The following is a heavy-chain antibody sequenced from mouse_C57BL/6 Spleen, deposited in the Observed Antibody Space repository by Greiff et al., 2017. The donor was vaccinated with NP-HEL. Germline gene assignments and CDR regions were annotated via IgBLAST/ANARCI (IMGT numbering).Heavy chain of an antibody. J-gene: IGHJ4*01. V-gene: IGHV5-9-1*02. CDR3: TRGGNLYAMDY. CDR2: ISSGGDYI. CDR1: GFTFSSYA. Sequence: EVKLVESGEGLVKPGGSLKLSCAASGFTFSSYAMSWVRQTPEKRLEWVAYISSGGDYIYYADTVKGRFTISRDNARNTLYLQMSSLKSEDTAMYYCTRGGNLYAMDYWGQGTSVTVSS. D-gene: IGHD2-1*01.